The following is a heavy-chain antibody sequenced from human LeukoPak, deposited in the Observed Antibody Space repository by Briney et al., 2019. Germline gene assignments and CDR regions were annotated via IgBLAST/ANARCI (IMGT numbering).Heavy chain of an antibody. V-gene: IGHV3-21*01. Sequence: GGSLRLSCEASGFTFNTYSMNWARQAPGKGLEWVSSIDSSGGYMFYADSVKGRFIISRDNAKNSLYLQMNRLRAEDTAVSYCARVGVLSSSWLLYWGQGTLVSVSS. D-gene: IGHD6-13*01. CDR2: IDSSGGYM. J-gene: IGHJ4*02. CDR1: GFTFNTYS. CDR3: ARVGVLSSSWLLY.